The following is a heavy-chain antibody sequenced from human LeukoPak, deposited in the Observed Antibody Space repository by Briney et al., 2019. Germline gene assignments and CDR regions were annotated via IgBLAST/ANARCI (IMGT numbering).Heavy chain of an antibody. CDR2: ISSSSSYI. CDR3: ARDTVAYSSSLIDY. D-gene: IGHD6-13*01. J-gene: IGHJ4*02. Sequence: GGSLRLFCAASGFTFSTYTMNWVRQAPGKGLEWVSSISSSSSYIYYADSVKGRFTISRDNAKNSLYLQMNSLRAEDTAVYYCARDTVAYSSSLIDYWGQGTLVTVSS. CDR1: GFTFSTYT. V-gene: IGHV3-21*01.